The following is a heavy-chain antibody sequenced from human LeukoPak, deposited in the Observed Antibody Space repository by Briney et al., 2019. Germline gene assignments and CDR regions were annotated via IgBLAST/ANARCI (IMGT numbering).Heavy chain of an antibody. V-gene: IGHV4-59*12. CDR3: ARGRGSAAAAGRGRFDP. Sequence: SETLSLTCTVSGGSISSYYWSWIRQPPGKGLEWIGYIYYSGSTNYNPSLKSRVTISVDTSKNQFSLKLSSVTAADTAVYYCARGRGSAAAAGRGRFDPWGQGTLVTVSS. D-gene: IGHD6-13*01. CDR2: IYYSGST. CDR1: GGSISSYY. J-gene: IGHJ5*02.